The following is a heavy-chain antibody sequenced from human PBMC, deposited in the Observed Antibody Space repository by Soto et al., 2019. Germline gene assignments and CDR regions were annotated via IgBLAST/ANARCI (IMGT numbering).Heavy chain of an antibody. V-gene: IGHV4-59*08. J-gene: IGHJ4*02. CDR2: IYYSGST. Sequence: ETLSLTCTVSGGSISSYYWSWIRQPPGKGLEWIGYIYYSGSTNYNPSLKSRVTISVDTSKNQFSLKLSSVTAADTAVYYCASSGYDYFDYWGQGTLVTVSS. CDR3: ASSGYDYFDY. D-gene: IGHD5-12*01. CDR1: GGSISSYY.